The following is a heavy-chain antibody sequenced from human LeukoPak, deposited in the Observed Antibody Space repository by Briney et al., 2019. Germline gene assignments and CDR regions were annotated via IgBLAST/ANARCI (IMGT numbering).Heavy chain of an antibody. J-gene: IGHJ4*02. D-gene: IGHD3-3*01. CDR2: ISGSGGST. CDR3: ARDGTAYYDFWSGYYMLDY. V-gene: IGHV3-23*01. Sequence: GGSLRLSCAASGFTFSSYAMSWVRQAPGKGPEWVSAISGSGGSTYYADSVKGRFTISRDNAKNSLYLQMNSLRAEDTAVYYCARDGTAYYDFWSGYYMLDYWGQGTLVTVSS. CDR1: GFTFSSYA.